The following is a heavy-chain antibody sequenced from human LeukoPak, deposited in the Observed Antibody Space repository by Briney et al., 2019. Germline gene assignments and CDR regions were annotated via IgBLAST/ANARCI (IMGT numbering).Heavy chain of an antibody. Sequence: SETLSLTCTVSGGSISSYYWSWIRQPPGKGLEWIGYIYYSGSTNYNPFLKSRVTISVDTSKNQFSLKLSSVTAADTAVYYCAREYCSGGSCYREAFDIWGQGTMVTVSS. D-gene: IGHD2-15*01. CDR3: AREYCSGGSCYREAFDI. J-gene: IGHJ3*02. V-gene: IGHV4-59*01. CDR2: IYYSGST. CDR1: GGSISSYY.